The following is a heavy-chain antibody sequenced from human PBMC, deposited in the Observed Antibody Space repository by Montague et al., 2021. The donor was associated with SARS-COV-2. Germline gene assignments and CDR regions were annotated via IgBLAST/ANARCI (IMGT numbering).Heavy chain of an antibody. J-gene: IGHJ2*01. D-gene: IGHD2-21*01. CDR1: GGSINNYY. Sequence: SKTLSLTCSVSGGSINNYYWGWVRQSPGKGLEWIGYIYYSGSVTTSYNPSLKSRVSISVDTSENQFSLKLTSVTAADTAVYYCARRGGGEVFARFMYWYFDVWGRGSLVTVSS. CDR3: ARRGGGEVFARFMYWYFDV. CDR2: IYYSGSVTT. V-gene: IGHV4-59*13.